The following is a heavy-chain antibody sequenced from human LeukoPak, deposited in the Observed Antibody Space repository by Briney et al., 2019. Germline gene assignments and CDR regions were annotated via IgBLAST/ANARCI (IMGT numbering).Heavy chain of an antibody. Sequence: PSETLSLTCTVSGGSISSSSYYWGWIRQPPGKGLQWIGSIYYSGSTYYNPSLKSRVTISVDTSKNQFSLKLSSVTAADTAVYYCARHGSPVAGTRKYYFDYWGQGTLVTVSS. CDR2: IYYSGST. J-gene: IGHJ4*02. D-gene: IGHD2-15*01. CDR1: GGSISSSSYY. V-gene: IGHV4-39*01. CDR3: ARHGSPVAGTRKYYFDY.